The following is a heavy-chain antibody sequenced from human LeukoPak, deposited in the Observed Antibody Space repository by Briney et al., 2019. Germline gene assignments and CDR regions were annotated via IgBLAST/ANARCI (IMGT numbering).Heavy chain of an antibody. CDR1: GFTFSSYE. CDR2: ISGSGGST. V-gene: IGHV3-23*01. CDR3: AKGLNSYGFPFDY. Sequence: PGGSLRLSCAASGFTFSSYEMNWVRQAPGKGLEWVSAISGSGGSTYYADSVKGRFAISRDNSKNTLYLQMNSLRAEDTAVYYCAKGLNSYGFPFDYWGQGTLVTVSS. D-gene: IGHD5-18*01. J-gene: IGHJ4*02.